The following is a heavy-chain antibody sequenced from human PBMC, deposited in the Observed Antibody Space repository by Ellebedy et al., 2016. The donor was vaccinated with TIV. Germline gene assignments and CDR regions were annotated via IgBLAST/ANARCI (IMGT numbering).Heavy chain of an antibody. CDR1: GYTFTSYY. CDR2: INPNVNST. D-gene: IGHD4-17*01. V-gene: IGHV1-46*01. J-gene: IGHJ4*02. CDR3: ARDVTVTTTEAFDY. Sequence: AASVKVSCKASGYTFTSYYMHWVRQAPGQGLEWMGIINPNVNSTRYAQKFQGRVTMTRDTSTSTVYMELSSLRSEDTAGYYCARDVTVTTTEAFDYWGQGTLVTVSS.